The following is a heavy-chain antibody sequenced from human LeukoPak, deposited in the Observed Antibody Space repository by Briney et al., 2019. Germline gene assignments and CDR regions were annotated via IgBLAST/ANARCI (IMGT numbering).Heavy chain of an antibody. CDR1: GYSFTSYW. Sequence: GESLKISCKGSGYSFTSYWIGWVRQMPGKGREWMGIIYTGDSDTRYSPSFQGQVTISADKSISTAYLQWSSLKASDTAMYYCATYPVLLWFGEPLDAFDIWGQGTMVTVSS. J-gene: IGHJ3*02. V-gene: IGHV5-51*01. D-gene: IGHD3-10*01. CDR3: ATYPVLLWFGEPLDAFDI. CDR2: IYTGDSDT.